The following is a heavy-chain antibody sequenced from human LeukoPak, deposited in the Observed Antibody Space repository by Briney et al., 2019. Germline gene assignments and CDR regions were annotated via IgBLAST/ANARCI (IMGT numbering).Heavy chain of an antibody. D-gene: IGHD6-13*01. CDR2: IYRDDSS. V-gene: IGHV3-53*01. Sequence: GGSLRLSCAASGFTVTTNYMSWVRQAPGKGLEWVSVIYRDDSSYYADSVKGRFTISRDNSKNTLYLQMNSLRAEDTAVYYCARSWYRGYYMDVWGKGTTVTVSS. CDR3: ARSWYRGYYMDV. CDR1: GFTVTTNY. J-gene: IGHJ6*03.